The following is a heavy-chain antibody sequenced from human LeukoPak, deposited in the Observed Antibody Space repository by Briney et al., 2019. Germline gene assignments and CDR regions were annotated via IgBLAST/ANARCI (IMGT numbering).Heavy chain of an antibody. CDR2: ISGSGGST. D-gene: IGHD3-10*01. J-gene: IGHJ4*02. Sequence: GGSLRLSCAASGFTFSNDGMSWVRQAPGKGLEWVSGISGSGGSTYYADSVKGRFTISRDNSTNTLYLQMNSLTAEDTAVFYCAKEMYYYGSGSSSDYWGQGTLVTVSS. CDR1: GFTFSNDG. V-gene: IGHV3-23*01. CDR3: AKEMYYYGSGSSSDY.